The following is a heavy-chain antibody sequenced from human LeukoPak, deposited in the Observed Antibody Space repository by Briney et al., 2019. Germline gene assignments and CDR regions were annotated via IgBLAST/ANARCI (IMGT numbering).Heavy chain of an antibody. CDR2: ISGSSSYI. J-gene: IGHJ4*02. V-gene: IGHV3-21*01. D-gene: IGHD2-15*01. Sequence: GGSLRLSCAASGFTFSSYSMNWLRQAPGKGLEWVSSISGSSSYIYYADSVKGRFTVSRDNAKSSLYLQMNSLRAEDTAVYYCATGGWNSDYWGQGTLVTVSS. CDR3: ATGGWNSDY. CDR1: GFTFSSYS.